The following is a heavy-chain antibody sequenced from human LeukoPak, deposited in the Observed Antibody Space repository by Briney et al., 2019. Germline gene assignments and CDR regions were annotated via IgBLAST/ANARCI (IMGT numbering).Heavy chain of an antibody. Sequence: PGGSLRLSCAASGFTFSSYSMNWVRQAPGKGLEWVSSISSSSSYIYYADSVKGRFTISRDNAKNSLYLQMNSLRAEDTAVYYCARDSRGSSSPHLDYWGQGTLVTVSS. D-gene: IGHD6-13*01. CDR1: GFTFSSYS. J-gene: IGHJ4*02. CDR2: ISSSSSYI. V-gene: IGHV3-21*01. CDR3: ARDSRGSSSPHLDY.